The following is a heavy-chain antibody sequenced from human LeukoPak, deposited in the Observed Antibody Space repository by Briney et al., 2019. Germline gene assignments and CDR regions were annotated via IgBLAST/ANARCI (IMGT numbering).Heavy chain of an antibody. CDR3: ARAGIAAAGRFDP. D-gene: IGHD6-13*01. Sequence: PGGSLRLSCAASGFTFDDYGMSWVRHAPGKGLEWVSGINWNGGSTGYADSVKGRFTISRDNAKNSLYLQMNSLRDEDTALYYCARAGIAAAGRFDPWGQGTLVTVSS. V-gene: IGHV3-20*04. CDR1: GFTFDDYG. CDR2: INWNGGST. J-gene: IGHJ5*02.